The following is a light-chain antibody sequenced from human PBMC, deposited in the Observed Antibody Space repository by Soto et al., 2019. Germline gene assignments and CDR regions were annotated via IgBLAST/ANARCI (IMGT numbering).Light chain of an antibody. CDR2: GAS. Sequence: EIVMTQSPATLSVSPGERATLSCRASQSVSSNLAWYQQKPGQATRLLIYGASTRATGIPARFSGSGSGTEFTLTISSLKSEDFAVYYCQQYNNWPTLTFGGGTKVEIK. CDR3: QQYNNWPTLT. J-gene: IGKJ4*01. CDR1: QSVSSN. V-gene: IGKV3-15*01.